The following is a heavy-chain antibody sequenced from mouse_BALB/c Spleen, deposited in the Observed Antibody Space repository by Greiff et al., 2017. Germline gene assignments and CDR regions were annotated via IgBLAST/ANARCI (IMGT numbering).Heavy chain of an antibody. J-gene: IGHJ4*01. CDR3: ARGAYGKDAMDY. Sequence: DVQLVESGGGLVKPGGSLKLSCAASGFTFSDYYMYWVRQTPEKRLEWVATISDGGSYTYFPDSVKGRFTISRDNAKNNLYLQMSSLKSEDTAMYYCARGAYGKDAMDYWGQGTSVTVSS. D-gene: IGHD2-10*02. CDR1: GFTFSDYY. V-gene: IGHV5-4*02. CDR2: ISDGGSYT.